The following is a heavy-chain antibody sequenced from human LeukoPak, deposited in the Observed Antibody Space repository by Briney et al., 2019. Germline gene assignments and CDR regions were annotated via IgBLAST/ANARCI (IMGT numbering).Heavy chain of an antibody. V-gene: IGHV4-59*01. Sequence: SETLSLTCTVSGGSISSYYWSWIRQTPGKGLEWIGYIYYSGSTNFNPSLKSRVTISVDTSKNQFSLKMSSVTAADTAVYFCARGGPPGYYYDYYMDVWGKGTTVTISS. J-gene: IGHJ6*03. CDR1: GGSISSYY. CDR2: IYYSGST. CDR3: ARGGPPGYYYDYYMDV.